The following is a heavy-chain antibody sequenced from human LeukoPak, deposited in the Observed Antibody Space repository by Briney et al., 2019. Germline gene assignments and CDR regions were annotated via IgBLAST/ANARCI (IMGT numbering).Heavy chain of an antibody. CDR2: IYYSGST. CDR1: GGSISSYY. Sequence: SETLSLTCTVSGGSISSYYWSWIRQPPGKGLEWCGYIYYSGSTNYNPSLKSRVTISVDTSKHQFSLKLSSVTGADTAVYYCARGISSAAENWFDPWGQGTLVTVSS. J-gene: IGHJ5*02. CDR3: ARGISSAAENWFDP. V-gene: IGHV4-59*08.